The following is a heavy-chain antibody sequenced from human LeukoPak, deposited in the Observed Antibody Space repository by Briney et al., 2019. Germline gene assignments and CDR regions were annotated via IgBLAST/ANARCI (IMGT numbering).Heavy chain of an antibody. J-gene: IGHJ4*02. CDR1: GFTFSSYA. V-gene: IGHV3-23*01. CDR3: ARDSSGYK. D-gene: IGHD3-22*01. Sequence: GGSLRLSCASSGFTFSSYAMSWVRQTPGKGLEWVSSITSSGESTYYADSVKDQFTISRDNSKNTLYLQMNSLRAEDTAVYYCARDSSGYKWGQGTLVTVSS. CDR2: ITSSGEST.